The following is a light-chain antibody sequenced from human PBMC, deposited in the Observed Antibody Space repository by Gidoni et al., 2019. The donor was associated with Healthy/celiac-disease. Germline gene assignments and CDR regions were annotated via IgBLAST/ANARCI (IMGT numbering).Light chain of an antibody. CDR3: QQYDNLPYT. CDR2: DAS. V-gene: IGKV1-33*01. CDR1: QDISNY. Sequence: IQLTHYPSSLSASVGDRVTITCQSSQDISNYLNWYQQKPGKAPKLLIYDASNLETGVPSRFSGSGSGTDFTFTISSLQPEDIATYYCQQYDNLPYTFGQGAKLEIK. J-gene: IGKJ2*01.